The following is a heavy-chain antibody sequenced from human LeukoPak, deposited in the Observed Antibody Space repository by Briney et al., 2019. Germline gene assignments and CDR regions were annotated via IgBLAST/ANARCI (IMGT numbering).Heavy chain of an antibody. CDR3: AKDSGYGIVVTHDAFDI. D-gene: IGHD5-12*01. CDR1: GFTFSSYA. CDR2: ISGSGGST. J-gene: IGHJ3*02. Sequence: PGGSLRLSCAASGFTFSSYAMSWVRQAPGKGLEWVSAISGSGGSTYYADSVKGRFTISRDNSKNTLYLQMNSLRAEDTAVYYCAKDSGYGIVVTHDAFDIWGQGTMVTVSS. V-gene: IGHV3-23*01.